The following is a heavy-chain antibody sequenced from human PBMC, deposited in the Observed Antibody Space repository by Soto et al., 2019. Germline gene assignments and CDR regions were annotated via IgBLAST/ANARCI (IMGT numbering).Heavy chain of an antibody. V-gene: IGHV4-59*01. Sequence: PSETLSLTCSVSGGSIRSYSWSWIRQSPEKGLEWIGYFYHSGNYNSNPSLKSRVTISVDTSKKQLSLSLRSVTEADTAVYFCARISSVDPYGYVNGGLDVWGQGTTVT. D-gene: IGHD5-18*01. J-gene: IGHJ6*02. CDR2: FYHSGNY. CDR1: GGSIRSYS. CDR3: ARISSVDPYGYVNGGLDV.